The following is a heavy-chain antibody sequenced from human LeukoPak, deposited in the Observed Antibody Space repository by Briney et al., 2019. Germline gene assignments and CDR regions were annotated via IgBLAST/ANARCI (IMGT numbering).Heavy chain of an antibody. Sequence: GGSLRLSCAASGFTFDDYGMSWVRQAPGKGLEWVSGINWNGGSTGYADSVKGRFTISRDNAKNSLYLQMNSLRAEDTALYYCARILHILRFLEWSSFDYWGQGTLVTVSS. J-gene: IGHJ4*02. D-gene: IGHD3-3*01. V-gene: IGHV3-20*04. CDR3: ARILHILRFLEWSSFDY. CDR1: GFTFDDYG. CDR2: INWNGGST.